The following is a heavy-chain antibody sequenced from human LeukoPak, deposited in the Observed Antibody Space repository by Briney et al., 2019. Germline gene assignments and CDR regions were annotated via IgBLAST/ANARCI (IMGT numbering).Heavy chain of an antibody. V-gene: IGHV4-4*02. CDR2: IYHSGST. CDR1: GGSISSSNW. J-gene: IGHJ4*02. CDR3: ASGGAVAGTGFPFDY. D-gene: IGHD6-13*01. Sequence: SETLSLTCAVSGGSISSSNWWSWVRQPPGKGLGWIGEIYHSGSTNYNPSLESRVTLSVDKSKNQLSLKLSSVTAADTAVYYCASGGAVAGTGFPFDYWGQGTLVTVSS.